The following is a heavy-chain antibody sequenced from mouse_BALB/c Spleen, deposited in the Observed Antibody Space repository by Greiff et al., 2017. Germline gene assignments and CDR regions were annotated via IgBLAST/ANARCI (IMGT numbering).Heavy chain of an antibody. CDR2: ISYDGSN. J-gene: IGHJ3*01. CDR1: GYSITSGYY. Sequence: EVKVEESGPGLVKPSQSLSLTCSVTGYSITSGYYWNWIRQFPGNKLEWMGYISYDGSNNYNPSLKNRISITRDTSKNQFFLKLNSVTTEDTATYYCARDGYDYEKFAYWGQGTLVTVSA. D-gene: IGHD2-4*01. V-gene: IGHV3-6*02. CDR3: ARDGYDYEKFAY.